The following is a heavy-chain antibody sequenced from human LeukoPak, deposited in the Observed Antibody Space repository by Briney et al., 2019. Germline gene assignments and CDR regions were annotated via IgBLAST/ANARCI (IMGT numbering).Heavy chain of an antibody. D-gene: IGHD3-22*01. CDR3: ARVFLLVTMIVVVITIQLKDAFDI. J-gene: IGHJ3*02. CDR2: MNPNSGNT. V-gene: IGHV1-8*02. CDR1: GYTFTSYG. Sequence: GASVKVSCKASGYTFTSYGISWVRQATGQGLEWMGWMNPNSGNTGYAQKFQGRVTMTRNTSISTAYMELSSLRSEDTAVYYCARVFLLVTMIVVVITIQLKDAFDIWGQGTMVTVSS.